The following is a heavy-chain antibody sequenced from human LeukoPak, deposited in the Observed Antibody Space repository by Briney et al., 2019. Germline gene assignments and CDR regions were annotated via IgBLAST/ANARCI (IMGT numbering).Heavy chain of an antibody. V-gene: IGHV3-30*03. CDR2: ISNDGSRK. D-gene: IGHD3-3*01. J-gene: IGHJ4*02. CDR3: ARDRAWNYFDY. CDR1: GFTFSRHG. Sequence: GGSLGLSCAPSGFTFSRHGMHWVRQAPGKGLEWVAIISNDGSRKYYAHSVEGRFTISRDNSKNTLYLQMDSLRAEDTAVYYCARDRAWNYFDYWGQGTLITVSS.